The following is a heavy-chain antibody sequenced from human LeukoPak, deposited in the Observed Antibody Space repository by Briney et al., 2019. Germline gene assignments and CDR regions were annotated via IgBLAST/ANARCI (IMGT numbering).Heavy chain of an antibody. CDR3: ARRYCTSISCYLSAFDI. D-gene: IGHD2-2*01. J-gene: IGHJ3*02. Sequence: SQTLSLTCTVSGGSISSGDYYWSWIRQPPGKGLEWIGYIYYSGSTYYNPSLKSRVTISVDTSKNQFSLKLSSVTAADTAVYYCARRYCTSISCYLSAFDIWGQGTMVTVSS. V-gene: IGHV4-30-4*01. CDR2: IYYSGST. CDR1: GGSISSGDYY.